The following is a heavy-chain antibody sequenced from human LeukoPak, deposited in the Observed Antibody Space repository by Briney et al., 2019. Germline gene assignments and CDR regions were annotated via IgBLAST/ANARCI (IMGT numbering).Heavy chain of an antibody. CDR1: GASISSYY. D-gene: IGHD3-9*01. CDR2: IYTSGRI. J-gene: IGHJ4*02. CDR3: ARDESILTGYYSDY. Sequence: SETLSLTCTVSGASISSYYWSWIRQPAGKGLEWVGRIYTSGRINYNPSLKSRVTMSVDTSMNQFSLKLNSVTAADTAVYYCARDESILTGYYSDYWGQGTLVTVSS. V-gene: IGHV4-4*07.